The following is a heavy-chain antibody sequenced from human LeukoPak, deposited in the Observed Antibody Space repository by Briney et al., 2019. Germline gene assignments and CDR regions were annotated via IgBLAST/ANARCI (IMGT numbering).Heavy chain of an antibody. Sequence: GESLKISCQGSEYSFATYWIAWLRQMPGKGLEWMGIIYPSDSDTRYSPSFQGQVTISADKSIKTAYLQWSSLKASDTAMYYCARPLQGIVGATGFDYWGQGTLVTGSS. V-gene: IGHV5-51*01. J-gene: IGHJ4*02. D-gene: IGHD1-26*01. CDR3: ARPLQGIVGATGFDY. CDR1: EYSFATYW. CDR2: IYPSDSDT.